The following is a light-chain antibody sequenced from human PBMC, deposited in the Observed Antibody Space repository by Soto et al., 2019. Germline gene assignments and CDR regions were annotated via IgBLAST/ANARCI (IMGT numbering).Light chain of an antibody. CDR1: QDIANF. V-gene: IGKV1-27*01. CDR2: AAS. CDR3: QKYNSPPRT. Sequence: DIQMTQSPSSLSASVGDRVSITCRASQDIANFLAWYQHQAGKVPTLLIYAASTLQSGVPSRFSGSASGTYFTLTSSSVQPEDVVTYYCQKYNSPPRTFGQGTKVEV. J-gene: IGKJ1*01.